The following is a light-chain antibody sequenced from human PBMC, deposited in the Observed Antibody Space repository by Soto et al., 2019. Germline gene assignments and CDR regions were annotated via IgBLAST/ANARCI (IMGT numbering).Light chain of an antibody. J-gene: IGLJ3*02. CDR3: ASWDTSLSAWV. Sequence: QSVLTQPPSVSAAPGQKVTISCSGSSSNIGHSSVFWYRQLPGTAPKLVIFDNVNRPSGIPDRFSGSKSGTSATLGVTGLQTGDEADYFCASWDTSLSAWVFGGGTKVTVL. V-gene: IGLV1-51*01. CDR2: DNV. CDR1: SSNIGHSS.